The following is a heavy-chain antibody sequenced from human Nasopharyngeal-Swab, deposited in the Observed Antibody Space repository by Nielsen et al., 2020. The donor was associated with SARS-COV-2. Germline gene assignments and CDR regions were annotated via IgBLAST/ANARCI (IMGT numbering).Heavy chain of an antibody. CDR2: ISGSGGST. CDR1: GFTFSSYA. Sequence: GESLKISCAASGFTFSSYAMSWVRQAPGKGLEWVSAISGSGGSTYYADSVKDRFTIFRDNSKNTLYLQMNSLRAEDTAVYYCAKDPSYSGSYYWDYWGQGTLVTVSS. V-gene: IGHV3-23*01. CDR3: AKDPSYSGSYYWDY. D-gene: IGHD1-26*01. J-gene: IGHJ4*02.